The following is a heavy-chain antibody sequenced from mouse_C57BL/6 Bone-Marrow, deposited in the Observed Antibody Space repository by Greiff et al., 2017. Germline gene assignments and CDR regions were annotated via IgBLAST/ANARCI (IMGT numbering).Heavy chain of an antibody. V-gene: IGHV1-9*01. Sequence: QVQLKESGAELMKPGASVKLSCKATGYTFTGYWIEWVKQRPGHGLEWIGEILPGSGSTNYNEKFKGKATFTADTSSNTAYMQLSSLTTEDSAIYYCARGIYYGSSYPYYAMDDWGQGTSVTVSS. J-gene: IGHJ4*01. CDR3: ARGIYYGSSYPYYAMDD. CDR1: GYTFTGYW. CDR2: ILPGSGST. D-gene: IGHD1-1*01.